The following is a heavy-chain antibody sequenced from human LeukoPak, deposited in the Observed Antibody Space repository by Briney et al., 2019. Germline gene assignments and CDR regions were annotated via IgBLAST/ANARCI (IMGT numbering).Heavy chain of an antibody. CDR2: IYHSGST. V-gene: IGHV4-39*07. J-gene: IGHJ4*02. CDR3: ARVVSMIVVAFDY. Sequence: SETLSLTCTVSGGSISSSSYYWDWIRQPPGKGLEWIGSIYHSGSTYYNPSLKSRVTISVDTSKNQFSLKLSSVTAADTAVYYCARVVSMIVVAFDYWGQGTLVTVSS. D-gene: IGHD3-22*01. CDR1: GGSISSSSYY.